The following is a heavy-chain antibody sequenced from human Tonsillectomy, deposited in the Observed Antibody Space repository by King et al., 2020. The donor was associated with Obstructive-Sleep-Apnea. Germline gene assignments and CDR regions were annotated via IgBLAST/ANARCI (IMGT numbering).Heavy chain of an antibody. J-gene: IGHJ5*02. CDR3: AREGGPLRFGGREGWFDP. Sequence: VQLVESGGGLVKPGGSLRLSCAASGFTFSSYSMNWVRRAPGKGLEWVSSISSSSSYIYYADSVKGRFTISRDNAKNSLYLQMNSLRAEDTAVYYCAREGGPLRFGGREGWFDPWGQGTLVTVSS. CDR1: GFTFSSYS. CDR2: ISSSSSYI. V-gene: IGHV3-21*01. D-gene: IGHD3-10*01.